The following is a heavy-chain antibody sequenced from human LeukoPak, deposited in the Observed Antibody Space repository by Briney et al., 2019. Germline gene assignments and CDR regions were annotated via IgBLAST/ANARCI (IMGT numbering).Heavy chain of an antibody. J-gene: IGHJ4*02. CDR2: IIPIFGTA. Sequence: SVKVSCKASGGTFSSYAISWVRQAPGQGLEWMGGIIPIFGTASYAQKFQGRVTITTAESTRTAYMELSSLTSEDTAVYYCARAGYTSGWYTDYWGQGTLVTVSS. V-gene: IGHV1-69*05. CDR1: GGTFSSYA. D-gene: IGHD6-19*01. CDR3: ARAGYTSGWYTDY.